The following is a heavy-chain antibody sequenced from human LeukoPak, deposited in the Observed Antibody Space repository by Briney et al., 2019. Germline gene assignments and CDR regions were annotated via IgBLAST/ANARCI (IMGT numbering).Heavy chain of an antibody. CDR2: IIPIFGTA. D-gene: IGHD6-13*01. Sequence: SVKVSCKASGGTFSSYAISWVRQAPGQGLEWMGGIIPIFGTANYAQKFQGRVTITADESTSTACMELSSLRSEDTAVYYCARAYSSSWFFDYWGQGTLVTVSS. V-gene: IGHV1-69*01. CDR1: GGTFSSYA. CDR3: ARAYSSSWFFDY. J-gene: IGHJ4*02.